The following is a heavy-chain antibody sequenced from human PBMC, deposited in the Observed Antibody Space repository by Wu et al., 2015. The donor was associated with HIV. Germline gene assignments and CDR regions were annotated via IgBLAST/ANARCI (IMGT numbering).Heavy chain of an antibody. V-gene: IGHV1-69*12. D-gene: IGHD2-2*01. CDR1: GGTFSSYA. CDR2: IIPIFGTA. Sequence: QVQLVQSGAEVKKPGSSVKVSCKASGGTFSSYAISWVRQAPGQGLEWMGGIIPIFGTANYAQKFQGRVTITADESTSTAYMELSSLRSEDTAVYYCASSGDDIVVVPADYYYYYYMDVWGKGTTVTVSS. CDR3: ASSGDDIVVVPADYYYYYYMDV. J-gene: IGHJ6*03.